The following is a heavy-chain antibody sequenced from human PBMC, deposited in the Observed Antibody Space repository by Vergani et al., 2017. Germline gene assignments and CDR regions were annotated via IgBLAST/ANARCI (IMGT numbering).Heavy chain of an antibody. CDR1: GGSISSYY. Sequence: QVQLQESGPGLVKPSETLSLTCPVSGGSISSYYWSWIRQPPGKGLEWIGYIYYSGSTNYNPSLKSRVTISVDTSKNQFSLKLSSVTAADPAVYYCARNPYCGGDCYSDAFDIWGQGTMVTVSS. CDR2: IYYSGST. CDR3: ARNPYCGGDCYSDAFDI. V-gene: IGHV4-59*01. D-gene: IGHD2-21*02. J-gene: IGHJ3*02.